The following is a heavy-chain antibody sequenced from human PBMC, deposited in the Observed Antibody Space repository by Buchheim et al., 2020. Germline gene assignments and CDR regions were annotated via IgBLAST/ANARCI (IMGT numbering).Heavy chain of an antibody. J-gene: IGHJ6*02. CDR1: GYSFPNFW. CDR2: IYLTDSGT. Sequence: EVQLVQSGAEVKKPGDSLKISCKASGYSFPNFWIGWVRQMPGKGLEWMGIIYLTDSGTKYSPSFQGQVTISADTSTSTAYPQWSSLKASDTAMYYCARQNYGSGSYSIYGMDVWGQGTT. D-gene: IGHD3-10*01. V-gene: IGHV5-51*01. CDR3: ARQNYGSGSYSIYGMDV.